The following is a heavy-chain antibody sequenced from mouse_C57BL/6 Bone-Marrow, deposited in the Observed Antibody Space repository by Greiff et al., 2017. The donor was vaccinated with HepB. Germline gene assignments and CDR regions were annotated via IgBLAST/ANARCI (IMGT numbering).Heavy chain of an antibody. V-gene: IGHV1-75*01. CDR1: GYTFTDYY. CDR3: ARSRNYSPFDY. Sequence: QVQLQQSGPELVKPGASVKISCKASGYTFTDYYINWVKQRPGQGLEWIGWIFPGSGSTYYNEKFKGKATLTVDQSSSTAYMLLSSLTSEDSAVYFCARSRNYSPFDYWGQGTTLTVSS. J-gene: IGHJ2*01. CDR2: IFPGSGST. D-gene: IGHD2-12*01.